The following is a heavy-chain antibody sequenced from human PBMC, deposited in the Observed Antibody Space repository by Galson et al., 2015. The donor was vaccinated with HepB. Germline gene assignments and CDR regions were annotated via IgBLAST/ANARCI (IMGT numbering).Heavy chain of an antibody. J-gene: IGHJ4*02. D-gene: IGHD3-10*01. Sequence: SLRLSCAASGFTFSSYAMHWVRQAPGKGLEWVAVISYDGSNKYYADSVKGRFTISRDNSKNTLYLQMNSLRAEDTAVYYCARDPLGYYGSGGNFDYWGQGTLVTVSS. CDR1: GFTFSSYA. CDR2: ISYDGSNK. V-gene: IGHV3-30*04. CDR3: ARDPLGYYGSGGNFDY.